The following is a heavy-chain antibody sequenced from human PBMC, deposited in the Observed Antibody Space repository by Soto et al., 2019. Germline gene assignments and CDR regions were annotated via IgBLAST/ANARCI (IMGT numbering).Heavy chain of an antibody. CDR1: GGTFSSYA. D-gene: IGHD5-12*01. CDR2: IIPIFGTA. CDR3: ARGGYSGYDPEDYYYYGMDV. J-gene: IGHJ6*02. V-gene: IGHV1-69*06. Sequence: ASVKVSCKASGGTFSSYAISWVRQAPGQGLGWMGGIIPIFGTANYAQKFQGRVTITADKSTSTAYMELSSLRSEDTAVYYCARGGYSGYDPEDYYYYGMDVWGQGTTVTVSS.